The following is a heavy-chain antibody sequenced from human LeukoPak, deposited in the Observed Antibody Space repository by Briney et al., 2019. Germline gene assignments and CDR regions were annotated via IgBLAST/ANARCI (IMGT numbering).Heavy chain of an antibody. CDR3: ARDLLYDILTGPSFDY. J-gene: IGHJ4*02. CDR1: GFTFSSYS. Sequence: GGSLRLSCAASGFTFSSYSMNWVRQAPGKGLEWVSPISSSSSYIYYADSVKGRFTISRDNAKNSLYLQMNSLRAEDTAVYYCARDLLYDILTGPSFDYWGQGTLVTVSS. CDR2: ISSSSSYI. V-gene: IGHV3-21*01. D-gene: IGHD3-9*01.